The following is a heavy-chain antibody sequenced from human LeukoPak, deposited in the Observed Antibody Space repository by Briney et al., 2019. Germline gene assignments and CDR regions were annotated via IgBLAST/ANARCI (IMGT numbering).Heavy chain of an antibody. CDR2: INHSGST. V-gene: IGHV4-34*01. CDR3: ASAPYYGSGSYYVDY. Sequence: PSETLSLTCAAYGGSFSGYYWSWIRQPPGKGLEWIGEINHSGSTNYNPSLKSRVTISVDTSKNQFSLKLSSVTAADTAVYYCASAPYYGSGSYYVDYWGQGTLVTVSS. J-gene: IGHJ4*02. D-gene: IGHD3-10*01. CDR1: GGSFSGYY.